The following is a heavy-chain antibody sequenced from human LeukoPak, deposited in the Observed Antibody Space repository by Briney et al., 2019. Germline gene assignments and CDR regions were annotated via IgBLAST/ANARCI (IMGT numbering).Heavy chain of an antibody. J-gene: IGHJ4*02. CDR3: AREGWDQRDTAAFDH. V-gene: IGHV1-2*02. D-gene: IGHD6-19*01. Sequence: ASVKVSCKASGYTFTSYYMHWARQAPGQGLEWMGWINPNSGDRNSAQRFQGRVTMTRDTSISTVYMELSRLGPDDTAVYYCAREGWDQRDTAAFDHWGQGTLVTVSS. CDR1: GYTFTSYY. CDR2: INPNSGDR.